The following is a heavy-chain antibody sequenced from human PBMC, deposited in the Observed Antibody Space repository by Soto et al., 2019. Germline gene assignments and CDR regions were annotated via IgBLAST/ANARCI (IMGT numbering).Heavy chain of an antibody. J-gene: IGHJ4*02. CDR3: ARAGDSSGYSDY. CDR2: VNQSGTT. V-gene: IGHV4-34*01. D-gene: IGHD3-22*01. Sequence: SETLSLTSAVYGGSFSGYYWTWIRQPPGKGLEWIGEVNQSGTTNYNPSLKSRVTISVDTSKNQFSLKLSSVTAAETAVYYCARAGDSSGYSDYWGQGIMVTVSS. CDR1: GGSFSGYY.